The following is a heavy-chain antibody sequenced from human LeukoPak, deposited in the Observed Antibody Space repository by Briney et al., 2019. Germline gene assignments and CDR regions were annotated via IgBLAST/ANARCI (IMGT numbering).Heavy chain of an antibody. V-gene: IGHV3-7*01. CDR2: IKQDGSEK. CDR1: GFTFSDYY. Sequence: PGGSLRLSCAASGFTFSDYYMSWIRQAPGKGLELVANIKQDGSEKYYVDSVQGRFTISRDNAKNSLYLQMNSLRAEDTAVYYCAKPQRPYSSSWYGVAMDYWGQGTLVTVSS. D-gene: IGHD6-13*01. CDR3: AKPQRPYSSSWYGVAMDY. J-gene: IGHJ4*02.